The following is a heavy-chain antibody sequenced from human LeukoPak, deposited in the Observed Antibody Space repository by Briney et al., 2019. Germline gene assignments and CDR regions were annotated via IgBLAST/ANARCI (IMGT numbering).Heavy chain of an antibody. CDR3: ARAGIAAARYFDY. Sequence: PSETLSLTCAVYGGSFSGYYWSWIRQPPGKGLEWIGEINHSGSTNYNPSLKSRVTISVDTSKNQFSLKLSSVTAADTAAYYCARAGIAAARYFDYWGQGTLVTVSS. V-gene: IGHV4-34*01. CDR2: INHSGST. J-gene: IGHJ4*02. D-gene: IGHD6-13*01. CDR1: GGSFSGYY.